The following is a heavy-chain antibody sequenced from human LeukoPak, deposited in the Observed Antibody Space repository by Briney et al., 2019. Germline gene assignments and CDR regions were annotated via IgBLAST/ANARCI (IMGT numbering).Heavy chain of an antibody. CDR2: IYTSGIT. CDR1: GDSFSSGTYY. D-gene: IGHD6-6*01. V-gene: IGHV4-61*02. Sequence: SETLSLTCTVSGDSFSSGTYYWSWIRQPAGKGLEWIGRIYTSGITHYNPSLKSRVTISVDTSKNQFYLNLTSVTAADSAVYYCAKEDRLKYWFNPWGQGTLVTVSS. CDR3: AKEDRLKYWFNP. J-gene: IGHJ5*02.